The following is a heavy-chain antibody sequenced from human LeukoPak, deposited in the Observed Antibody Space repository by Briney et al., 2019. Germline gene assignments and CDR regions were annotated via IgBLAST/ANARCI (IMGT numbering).Heavy chain of an antibody. J-gene: IGHJ6*02. V-gene: IGHV3-9*01. CDR1: GFTFDDYA. Sequence: PGRSLRLSCAASGFTFDDYAMHWVRQAPGKGLEWVSGISWNSGSIGYADSVKGRFTISRDNAKNSLYLQMNSLRAEDTALYYCAKGGRSGYDWALYYYYGMDVWGQGTTVTVSS. CDR2: ISWNSGSI. D-gene: IGHD5-12*01. CDR3: AKGGRSGYDWALYYYYGMDV.